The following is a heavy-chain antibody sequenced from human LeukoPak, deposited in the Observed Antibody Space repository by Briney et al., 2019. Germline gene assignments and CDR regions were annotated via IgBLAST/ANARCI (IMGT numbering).Heavy chain of an antibody. CDR2: FDPEDGET. CDR3: ATDLTYYFDY. Sequence: ASVKVSCKVSGYTLTELSTHWVRQAPGKGLEWMGGFDPEDGETIYAQRFQGRVTMTEDTSTDTAYMELSSLRSEDTAVYYCATDLTYYFDYWGQGTLVTVSS. D-gene: IGHD3-9*01. V-gene: IGHV1-24*01. J-gene: IGHJ4*02. CDR1: GYTLTELS.